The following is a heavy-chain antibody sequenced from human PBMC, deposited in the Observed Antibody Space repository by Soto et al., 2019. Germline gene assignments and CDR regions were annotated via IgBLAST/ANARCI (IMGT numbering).Heavy chain of an antibody. CDR2: IYHSGST. V-gene: IGHV4-30-2*01. Sequence: SETLSLTCAVSGGSISSGGYSWSWIRQPPGKGLEWIGYIYHSGSTYYNPSLKSRVTISVDRSKNQFSLKLSSVTAADTAVYYFARGRGILGSNTQFDSGGQGPLVPVSS. D-gene: IGHD3-16*01. J-gene: IGHJ4*02. CDR1: GGSISSGGYS. CDR3: ARGRGILGSNTQFDS.